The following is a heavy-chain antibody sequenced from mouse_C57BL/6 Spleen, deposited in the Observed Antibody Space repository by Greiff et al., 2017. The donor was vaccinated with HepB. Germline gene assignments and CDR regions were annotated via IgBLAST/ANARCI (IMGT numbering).Heavy chain of an antibody. J-gene: IGHJ1*03. D-gene: IGHD1-1*01. Sequence: VQRVESGPELVKPGASVKISCKASGYAFSSSWMNWVKQRPGKGLEWIGRIYPGDGDTNYNGKFKGKATLTADKSSSTAYMQLSSLTSEDSAVYFCARYSTTVVADWYFDVWGTGTTVTVSS. V-gene: IGHV1-82*01. CDR1: GYAFSSSW. CDR2: IYPGDGDT. CDR3: ARYSTTVVADWYFDV.